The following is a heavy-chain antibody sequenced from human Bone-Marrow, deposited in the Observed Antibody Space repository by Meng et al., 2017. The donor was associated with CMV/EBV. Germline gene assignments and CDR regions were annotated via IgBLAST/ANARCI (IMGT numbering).Heavy chain of an antibody. CDR3: AKGYDNYYYYGMDV. D-gene: IGHD5-12*01. J-gene: IGHJ6*02. V-gene: IGHV3-43D*03. CDR2: ISWDGGST. CDR1: GFTFDDYA. Sequence: GGSLRLSCAASGFTFDDYAMHWVRQAPGKGLEWVSLISWDGGSTYYADSVKGRFTISRDNSKNSLYLQMNSLRAEDTALYYCAKGYDNYYYYGMDVWGQGTTVTVS.